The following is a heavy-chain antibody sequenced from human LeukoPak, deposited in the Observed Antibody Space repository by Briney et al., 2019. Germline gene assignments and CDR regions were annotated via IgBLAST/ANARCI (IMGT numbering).Heavy chain of an antibody. V-gene: IGHV3-23*01. CDR3: AKTYSSSRAHYYYYYYMDV. CDR1: GFTLSRYG. J-gene: IGHJ6*03. D-gene: IGHD6-13*01. Sequence: GGTLRLSCAASGFTLSRYGMSWVRQAPGKGLEWVSAISGSSGSTYYADSVKGRFTISRDNSKNTLYLQMNSLRAEDTAVYYCAKTYSSSRAHYYYYYYMDVWGRGTTVTISS. CDR2: ISGSSGST.